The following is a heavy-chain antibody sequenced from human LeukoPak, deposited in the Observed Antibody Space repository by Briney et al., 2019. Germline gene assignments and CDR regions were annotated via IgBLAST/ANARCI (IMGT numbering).Heavy chain of an antibody. J-gene: IGHJ4*02. D-gene: IGHD6-13*01. CDR3: ARDSIAAAVHARFLDY. V-gene: IGHV1-69*05. CDR2: IIPIFGTA. Sequence: SVKVSCKASGGTFSSYAISWVRQAPGQGLEWMGRIIPIFGTANYAQKFQGRVTITTDESTSTAYMELSSLRSEGTAVYYCARDSIAAAVHARFLDYWGQGTLVTVSS. CDR1: GGTFSSYA.